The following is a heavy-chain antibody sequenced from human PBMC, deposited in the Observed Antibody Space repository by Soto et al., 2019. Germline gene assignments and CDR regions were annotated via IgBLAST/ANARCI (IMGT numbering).Heavy chain of an antibody. Sequence: ASVKVSCKASGYMFTCHYMHWVRQAPGQGLEWMGWINPDSGGTNYDQKFRGRVTMTRDTSISTHYMEVSSLRSDDTAVYYCARKAATFNFDHWGQGTLVTVSS. J-gene: IGHJ4*02. CDR1: GYMFTCHY. CDR3: ARKAATFNFDH. CDR2: INPDSGGT. D-gene: IGHD6-25*01. V-gene: IGHV1-2*02.